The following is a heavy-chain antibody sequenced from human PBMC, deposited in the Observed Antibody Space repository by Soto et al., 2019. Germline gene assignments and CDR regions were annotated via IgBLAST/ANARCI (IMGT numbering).Heavy chain of an antibody. CDR1: GGTFSSYA. CDR3: ARDRGTYSSGKGNFDY. V-gene: IGHV1-69*13. CDR2: IIPIFGTA. D-gene: IGHD6-19*01. Sequence: GASVKVSCKASGGTFSSYAISWVRQAPGQGLEWMGGIIPIFGTANYAQKFQGRVTITADESTSTAYMELSSLRFEDTAVYYCARDRGTYSSGKGNFDYWGQGTLVTVSS. J-gene: IGHJ4*02.